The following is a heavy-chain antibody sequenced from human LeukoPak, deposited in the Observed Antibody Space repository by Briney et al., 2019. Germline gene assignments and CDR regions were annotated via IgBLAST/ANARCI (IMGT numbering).Heavy chain of an antibody. Sequence: ASVKVSCKASGYTFTGYYMHWVRQAPGQGLERMGWINPNSGGTNYAQKFQGRVTMTRDTSTSTVYMELSSLRSEDTAVYYCARAVGGYSSGYYYYYMDVWGKGTTVTISS. CDR2: INPNSGGT. CDR3: ARAVGGYSSGYYYYYMDV. J-gene: IGHJ6*03. D-gene: IGHD6-19*01. CDR1: GYTFTGYY. V-gene: IGHV1-2*02.